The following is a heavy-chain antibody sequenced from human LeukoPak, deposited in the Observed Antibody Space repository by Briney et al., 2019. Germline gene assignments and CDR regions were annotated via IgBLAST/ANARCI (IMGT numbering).Heavy chain of an antibody. J-gene: IGHJ4*02. CDR1: GGSISSGAYY. CDR3: ARARGIRGVLDY. Sequence: PSETLSLTCTVSGGSISSGAYYWNWIRQPPGKGLEWIGYIYHSGSTYYNASLKSRVTISADRSKNQFSLKLNSVTAADTAVYYCARARGIRGVLDYWGQGTLVTVSS. CDR2: IYHSGST. V-gene: IGHV4-30-2*01. D-gene: IGHD3-10*01.